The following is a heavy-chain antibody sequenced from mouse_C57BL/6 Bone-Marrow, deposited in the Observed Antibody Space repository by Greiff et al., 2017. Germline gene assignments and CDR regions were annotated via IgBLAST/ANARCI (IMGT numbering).Heavy chain of an antibody. Sequence: QVQLQQSGAELARPGASVKLSCKASGYTFTSYGISWVKQRTGQGLEWIGEIYPRSGNTYYNEKFKGKATLTADKSSSTAYMELRSLTSEDAAVYFCARGGLKRAMDYWGQGTSVTVSS. CDR1: GYTFTSYG. J-gene: IGHJ4*01. D-gene: IGHD3-1*01. CDR2: IYPRSGNT. CDR3: ARGGLKRAMDY. V-gene: IGHV1-81*01.